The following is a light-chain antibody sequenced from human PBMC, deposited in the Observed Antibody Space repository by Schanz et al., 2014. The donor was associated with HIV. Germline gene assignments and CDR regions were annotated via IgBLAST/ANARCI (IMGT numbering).Light chain of an antibody. J-gene: IGLJ3*02. V-gene: IGLV1-44*01. CDR1: NSNIRSNT. CDR2: ATY. CDR3: ATWDDGLDAWV. Sequence: QVVLTQPPSASGTPGQRVTISCSVSNSNIRSNTINWYQHLPGTAPKLLIYATYNRPSGVPDRFSGSESGTSASLAISGLQSEDEGDYYCATWDDGLDAWVFGGGTKLTVL.